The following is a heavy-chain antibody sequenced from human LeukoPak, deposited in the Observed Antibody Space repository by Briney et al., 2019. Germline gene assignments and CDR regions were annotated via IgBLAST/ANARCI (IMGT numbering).Heavy chain of an antibody. CDR2: IRYDGSNK. CDR3: AKDLGYSSSYNITLLDY. D-gene: IGHD6-6*01. V-gene: IGHV3-30*02. CDR1: GFTFSSYG. J-gene: IGHJ4*02. Sequence: GGSLRLSCAASGFTFSSYGMHWIRQAPGKGLEWVAFIRYDGSNKYYADSVKGRFTISRDNSKNTLYLQMNSLRAEDTAVYYCAKDLGYSSSYNITLLDYWGQGTLVTVSS.